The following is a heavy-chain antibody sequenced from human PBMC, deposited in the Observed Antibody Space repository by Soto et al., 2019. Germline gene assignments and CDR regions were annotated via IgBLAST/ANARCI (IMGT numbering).Heavy chain of an antibody. V-gene: IGHV3-30-3*01. CDR3: ARVLRTDKSIAVAGTVLWFDY. D-gene: IGHD6-19*01. CDR1: GFTFSSYA. CDR2: ISYDGSNK. Sequence: PGGSLRLSCAASGFTFSSYAMHWVVQAPGKGLEWVAVISYDGSNKYYADSVKGRFTISRDNSKNTLYLQMNSLRAEDTAVYYCARVLRTDKSIAVAGTVLWFDYWGQGTLVTVSS. J-gene: IGHJ4*02.